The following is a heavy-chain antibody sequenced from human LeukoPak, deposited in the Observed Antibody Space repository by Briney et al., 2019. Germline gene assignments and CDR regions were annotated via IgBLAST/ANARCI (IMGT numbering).Heavy chain of an antibody. CDR2: ISGSSSTI. D-gene: IGHD3-22*01. J-gene: IGHJ4*02. Sequence: GGSLRLSCAASGFTFSSYSMNWVRQAPGKGLEWGSYISGSSSTIYYTDSVKGRFTISRDNGKNTLYLQMNSLRAEDTAVYYCARGSTYYDSSGQVPFDYWGQGTLVTVSS. CDR3: ARGSTYYDSSGQVPFDY. CDR1: GFTFSSYS. V-gene: IGHV3-48*01.